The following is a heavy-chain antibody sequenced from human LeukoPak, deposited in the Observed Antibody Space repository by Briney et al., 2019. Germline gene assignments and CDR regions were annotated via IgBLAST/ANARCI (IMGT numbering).Heavy chain of an antibody. V-gene: IGHV1-8*01. J-gene: IGHJ3*02. CDR2: MNPNSGNT. Sequence: GASVKVSCKASGYTFTSYDINWVRQATGQGLERMGWMNPNSGNTGYAQKFQGRVTMTEDTSTDTAYMELSSLRSEDTAVYYCATRGPYSSGWYVDAFDIWGQGTMVTVSS. CDR1: GYTFTSYD. CDR3: ATRGPYSSGWYVDAFDI. D-gene: IGHD6-19*01.